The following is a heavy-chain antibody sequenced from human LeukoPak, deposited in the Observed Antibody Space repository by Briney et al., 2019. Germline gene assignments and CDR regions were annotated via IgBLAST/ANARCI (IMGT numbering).Heavy chain of an antibody. CDR3: APNDYSQT. CDR1: GFTFDVFA. J-gene: IGHJ3*01. D-gene: IGHD5-12*01. CDR2: ISWNSGSI. Sequence: QSGGSLRLSCAASGFTFDVFAMHWVRQAPGKGLEWVSGISWNSGSIGYADSVKGRFTISRDNAKNSLYLQMNSLRAEDTALYYCAPNDYSQTWGQGTMVTVSS. V-gene: IGHV3-9*01.